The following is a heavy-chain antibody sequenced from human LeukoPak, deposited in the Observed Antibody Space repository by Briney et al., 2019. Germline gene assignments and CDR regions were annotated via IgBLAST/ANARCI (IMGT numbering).Heavy chain of an antibody. V-gene: IGHV1-8*01. CDR3: ARGKRGYSGYASAFTY. Sequence: ASVKVSCKASGYTFTSYDINWVRQATGQGLEWMGWMNPNSGNSGYAQKFQGRVTMTRNTSISTAYMELSSLRSEDTAVYYCARGKRGYSGYASAFTYWGQGTLVTVSS. D-gene: IGHD5-12*01. CDR1: GYTFTSYD. J-gene: IGHJ4*02. CDR2: MNPNSGNS.